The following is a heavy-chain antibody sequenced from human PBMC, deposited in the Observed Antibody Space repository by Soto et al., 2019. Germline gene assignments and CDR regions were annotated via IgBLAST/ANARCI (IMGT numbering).Heavy chain of an antibody. D-gene: IGHD6-13*01. CDR2: IDYSEST. Sequence: SETLSLTCTVSGGSISTYYWSWIRQPPGKGLEWIGYIDYSESTNYNPSLKSRVNISVDRSKNQFSLKLSSVTAADTAVYYCARGYSSSWYYAYWGQGTLVTVSS. J-gene: IGHJ4*02. CDR3: ARGYSSSWYYAY. CDR1: GGSISTYY. V-gene: IGHV4-59*01.